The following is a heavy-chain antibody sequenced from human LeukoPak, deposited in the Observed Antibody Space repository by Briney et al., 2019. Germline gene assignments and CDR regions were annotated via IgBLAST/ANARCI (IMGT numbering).Heavy chain of an antibody. J-gene: IGHJ4*02. V-gene: IGHV4-59*11. CDR3: ARDQIGYGLDY. CDR1: SGSINNHY. CDR2: SYDSWNT. D-gene: IGHD5-18*01. Sequence: PSETLSLTCIVSSGSINNHYWSWIRQPPGKGLEWIGYSYDSWNTNYNPSLPSRVTISMDASRNQFSLNLTSVTAADTAVYCARDQIGYGLDYWGQGTLVTVSS.